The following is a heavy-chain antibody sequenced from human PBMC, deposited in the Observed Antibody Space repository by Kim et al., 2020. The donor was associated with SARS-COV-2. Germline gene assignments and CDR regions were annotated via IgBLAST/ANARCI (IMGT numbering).Heavy chain of an antibody. CDR2: K. J-gene: IGHJ5*02. D-gene: IGHD3-10*01. Sequence: KIYAPKFQGRVTMTRDTSISTAYMELSRLGSDDTAVYYCATEFAFRWFDPWGQGTLVTVSS. V-gene: IGHV1-2*02. CDR3: ATEFAFRWFDP.